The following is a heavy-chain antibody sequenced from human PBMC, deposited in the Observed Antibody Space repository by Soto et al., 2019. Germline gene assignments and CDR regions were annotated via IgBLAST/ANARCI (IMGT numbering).Heavy chain of an antibody. CDR1: GYTFTSYD. Sequence: QVQLVQSGAEVKKPGASVKVSCKASGYTFTSYDINWVRQATGQGLEWMGWMNPNSGNTGYAKKFQGRVTMTRNTSLSTAYIELSSLRSEDTAVYYCARALAYCGGDCPPDYWGQGTLVTVSS. D-gene: IGHD2-21*02. J-gene: IGHJ4*02. CDR2: MNPNSGNT. CDR3: ARALAYCGGDCPPDY. V-gene: IGHV1-8*01.